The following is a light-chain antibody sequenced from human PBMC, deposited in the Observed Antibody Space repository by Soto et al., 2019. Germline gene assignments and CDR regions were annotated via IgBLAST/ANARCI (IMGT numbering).Light chain of an antibody. J-gene: IGKJ5*01. CDR1: QNVNNR. Sequence: EILLTQSPGSLSVFPGERASLSCRASQNVNNRLAWYQQKAGQAPRLLISGASSRATGIPDRFSGSGSGTDFTLTISRLESDDFALYYCQQYVEGTPITFGQGTRLEN. V-gene: IGKV3-20*01. CDR3: QQYVEGTPIT. CDR2: GAS.